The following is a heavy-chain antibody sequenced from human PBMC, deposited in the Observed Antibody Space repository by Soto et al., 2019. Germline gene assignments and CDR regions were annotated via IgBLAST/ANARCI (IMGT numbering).Heavy chain of an antibody. V-gene: IGHV3-30*18. CDR2: ISYDSSNK. CDR1: GFTFSYG. Sequence: VQLLESGGGLIQPGGALRLSCAASGFTFSYGIHWLSQAPGKGLEWVAYISYDSSNKFYGDSVKGRFTISRDNSKNTQVLQMNSLRAEDTAVYYCAKLVIGYCSGNTCDDYWGQGTLVAVSS. J-gene: IGHJ4*02. CDR3: AKLVIGYCSGNTCDDY. D-gene: IGHD2-15*01.